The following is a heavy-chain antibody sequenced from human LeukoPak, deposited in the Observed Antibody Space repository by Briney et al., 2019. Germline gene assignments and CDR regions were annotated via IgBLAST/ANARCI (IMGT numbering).Heavy chain of an antibody. CDR3: ARDVYCSGGSCYSEEYYYYGMDV. V-gene: IGHV1-18*01. Sequence: ASVKVSCKASGYTFTSYGISWVRQAPGQGLEWMGWISAYNGNTNYAQKLQGRVTMTTDTSTSTAYMELRSLRSDDTAVYYCARDVYCSGGSCYSEEYYYYGMDVWGQGTTVTVSS. CDR2: ISAYNGNT. J-gene: IGHJ6*02. D-gene: IGHD2-15*01. CDR1: GYTFTSYG.